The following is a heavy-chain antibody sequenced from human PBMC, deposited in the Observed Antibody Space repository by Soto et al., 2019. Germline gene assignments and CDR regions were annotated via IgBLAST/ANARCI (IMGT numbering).Heavy chain of an antibody. Sequence: ASVKVSCKVSGYTLTELSMHWVRQAPGKGLEWMGGIDPEDGKANYAQKFQGRVTITEDESTSTAYMELSRLRSEDTAVYYCARAKSQYYYDSSGYLKFDYWGQGTLVTVSS. CDR3: ARAKSQYYYDSSGYLKFDY. CDR2: IDPEDGKA. J-gene: IGHJ4*02. CDR1: GYTLTELS. V-gene: IGHV1-24*01. D-gene: IGHD3-22*01.